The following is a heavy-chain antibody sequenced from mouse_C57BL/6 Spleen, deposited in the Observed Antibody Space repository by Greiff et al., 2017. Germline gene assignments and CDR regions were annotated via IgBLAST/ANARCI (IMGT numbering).Heavy chain of an antibody. CDR1: GYTFTSYW. Sequence: VQLKASGAELAKPGASVKLSCKASGYTFTSYWMHWVKQRTGQGLEWIGYINPSSGDTKYNQKFKDQTTLTAAKSSSTAYMQLSSLTYEDAAVFYCARDYEYDGAWFAYWGQGTLVTVSA. J-gene: IGHJ3*01. V-gene: IGHV1-7*01. CDR3: ARDYEYDGAWFAY. D-gene: IGHD2-4*01. CDR2: INPSSGDT.